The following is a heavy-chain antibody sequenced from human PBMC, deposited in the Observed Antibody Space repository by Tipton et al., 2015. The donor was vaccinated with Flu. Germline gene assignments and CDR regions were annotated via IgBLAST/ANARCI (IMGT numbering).Heavy chain of an antibody. J-gene: IGHJ4*02. CDR2: IYYSGST. Sequence: TLSLTCTVSGGSIGSGDYYWSWIRQPPGKGLEWIGYIYYSGSTYYNPSLKSRVTISVDTSKNQFSLKLSSVTAADTAVYYCASPTRRVGQIDYWGQGTLVTVSS. CDR3: ASPTRRVGQIDY. CDR1: GGSIGSGDYY. V-gene: IGHV4-30-4*01. D-gene: IGHD1-26*01.